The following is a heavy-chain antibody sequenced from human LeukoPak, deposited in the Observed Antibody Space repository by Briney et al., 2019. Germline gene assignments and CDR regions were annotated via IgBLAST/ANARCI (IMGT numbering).Heavy chain of an antibody. CDR1: GFTFSTYA. D-gene: IGHD6-13*01. Sequence: GGSLRLSCAASGFTFSTYAIHWVRQAPGKGLEWVSYISSSSSYIYYAASVKGRFTISRDNAKNSLYLQMNSLRAEDTAVYYCARDDSSSWTRYYYYYYMDVWGKGTTVTVSS. CDR3: ARDDSSSWTRYYYYYYMDV. V-gene: IGHV3-21*01. CDR2: ISSSSSYI. J-gene: IGHJ6*03.